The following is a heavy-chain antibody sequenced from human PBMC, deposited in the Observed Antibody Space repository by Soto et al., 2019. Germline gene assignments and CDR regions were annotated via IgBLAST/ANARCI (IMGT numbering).Heavy chain of an antibody. V-gene: IGHV1-18*01. D-gene: IGHD3-10*01. Sequence: ASVEVCCKESGYRKNSCGMRWVRQDKEQGLEWMGWISAYNGNTNYAQKLQGRVTMTTDTSTSTAYMELRSLRSDDTAVYYCARAYYYGSGNYAFDIWGRGTMVTVSS. CDR3: ARAYYYGSGNYAFDI. J-gene: IGHJ3*02. CDR1: GYRKNSCG. CDR2: ISAYNGNT.